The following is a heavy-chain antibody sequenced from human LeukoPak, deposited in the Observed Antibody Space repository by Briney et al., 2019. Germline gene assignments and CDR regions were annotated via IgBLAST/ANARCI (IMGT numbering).Heavy chain of an antibody. V-gene: IGHV1-69*13. D-gene: IGHD4-17*01. CDR1: GGTFRSYA. J-gene: IGHJ4*02. CDR2: IIPMINTP. CDR3: AIFQGTYGDNENDY. Sequence: SVKVSCKASGGTFRSYAITWVRQAPGKGLEWMGGIIPMINTPKYAQKSQGRVSITADESTSTGYMEVSSLRSEDTAVYYCAIFQGTYGDNENDYWGQGTLVTVSS.